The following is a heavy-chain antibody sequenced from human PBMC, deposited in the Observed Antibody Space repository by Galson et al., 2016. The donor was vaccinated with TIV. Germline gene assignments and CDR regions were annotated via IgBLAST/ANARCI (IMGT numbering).Heavy chain of an antibody. D-gene: IGHD2-2*02. CDR2: INHSGST. CDR3: ARDKYCSSTTCSTHYCGGGSCSGWFDP. J-gene: IGHJ5*02. V-gene: IGHV4-34*01. Sequence: LSLTCAVYGGSVSGYYWSWIRQSPGKGLEWIGEINHSGSTNYNPSLKSRVSISGDTSKNHFSLKLSSVTAADTAVYYCARDKYCSSTTCSTHYCGGGSCSGWFDPWGQGTLVTVSS. CDR1: GGSVSGYY.